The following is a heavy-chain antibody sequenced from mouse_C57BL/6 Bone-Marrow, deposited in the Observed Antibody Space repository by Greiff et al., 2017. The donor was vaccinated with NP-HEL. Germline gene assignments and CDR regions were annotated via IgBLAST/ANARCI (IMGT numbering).Heavy chain of an antibody. CDR1: GYTFTSYG. Sequence: VKLMESGAELARPGASVKLSCKASGYTFTSYGISWVKQRTGQGLEWIGEIYPRSGNTYYNEKFKGKATLTADKSSSTAYMELRSLTSEDSAVYFCARLPYPQWGYWGQGTSVTVSS. CDR3: ARLPYPQWGY. V-gene: IGHV1-81*01. D-gene: IGHD2-10*01. CDR2: IYPRSGNT. J-gene: IGHJ4*01.